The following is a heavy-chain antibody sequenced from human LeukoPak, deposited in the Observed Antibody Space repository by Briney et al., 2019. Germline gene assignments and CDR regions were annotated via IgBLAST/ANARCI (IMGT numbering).Heavy chain of an antibody. D-gene: IGHD5-18*01. V-gene: IGHV4-4*08. CDR3: ARQPANTAAFDV. Sequence: SETLSLTCTVSGGSINAFYWSWIRQPPGKGLEWIAYVRANGENNYNPSLKNRVAISLDTANSQISLRLNFVTAADTAIYYCARQPANTAAFDVWGQGTMVTVSS. CDR2: VRANGEN. CDR1: GGSINAFY. J-gene: IGHJ3*01.